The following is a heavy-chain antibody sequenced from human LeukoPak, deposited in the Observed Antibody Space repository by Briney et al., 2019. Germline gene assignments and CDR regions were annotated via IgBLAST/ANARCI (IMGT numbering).Heavy chain of an antibody. CDR3: ARVRVTVTTLDY. D-gene: IGHD4-17*01. Sequence: PGGSLRLSCAASGFTFSSYAMTWVRQAPGKGLEWVSYISSSGSTMYYADSVKGRFTVSRDNAKNSLFLQMNSLGAEDTAVYYCARVRVTVTTLDYWGQGALVTVSS. CDR2: ISSSGSTM. CDR1: GFTFSSYA. V-gene: IGHV3-48*03. J-gene: IGHJ4*02.